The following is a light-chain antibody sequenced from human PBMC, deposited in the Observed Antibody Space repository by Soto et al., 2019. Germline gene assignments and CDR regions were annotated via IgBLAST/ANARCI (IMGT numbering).Light chain of an antibody. Sequence: DIQMTQSPSTLSGSVGDRVIITCRASQTISSWLAWYQQKPGKAPKLLIYKASTLKSGVPSRFSGSGSGTEFTLTISSLQPDDFATYYCQNHKSYSEGFGQGTKV. CDR3: QNHKSYSEG. V-gene: IGKV1-5*03. CDR2: KAS. CDR1: QTISSW. J-gene: IGKJ1*01.